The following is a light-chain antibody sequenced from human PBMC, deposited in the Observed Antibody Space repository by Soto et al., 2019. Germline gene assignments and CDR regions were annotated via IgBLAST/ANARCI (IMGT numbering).Light chain of an antibody. CDR1: HSINNY. CDR2: AAS. V-gene: IGKV1-39*01. CDR3: QHSYSTLGT. Sequence: QMTQSPSSLTASVGDRVIITCRADHSINNYLNWYQQKPGQVPKLLIYAASTLQSGVPSRFSGSGSGRVFTLTINSLKPEDFATYYCQHSYSTLGTFGRGTRVEI. J-gene: IGKJ1*01.